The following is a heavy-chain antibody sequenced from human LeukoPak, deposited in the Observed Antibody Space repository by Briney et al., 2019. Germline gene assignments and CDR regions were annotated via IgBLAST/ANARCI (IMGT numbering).Heavy chain of an antibody. D-gene: IGHD1-7*01. CDR1: GFRFSVYY. V-gene: IGHV3-11*04. J-gene: IGHJ5*02. CDR3: ARDHNSWNYVVIDL. CDR2: ISGNTPTI. Sequence: GGSLRLSCAASGFRFSVYYMSWIRQVPGRGPEWLSYISGNTPTIYYADSVKGRFTISRDNDKNSLYLHMNSLRAEDTAVYNCARDHNSWNYVVIDLWGQGTLVSVSS.